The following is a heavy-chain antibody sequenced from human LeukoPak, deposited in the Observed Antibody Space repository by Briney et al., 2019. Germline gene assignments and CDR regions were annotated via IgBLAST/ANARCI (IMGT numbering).Heavy chain of an antibody. CDR3: ARVDWVVHSSYYYYYMDV. D-gene: IGHD2-15*01. Sequence: SETLSLTCTVSGGSISSYYWSWIRQPPGKGLEWIGYIYYSGGTNYNPSLKSRVTISVDTSKNQFSLKLSSVTAADTAVYYCARVDWVVHSSYYYYYMDVWGKGTTVTVSS. CDR1: GGSISSYY. V-gene: IGHV4-59*01. CDR2: IYYSGGT. J-gene: IGHJ6*03.